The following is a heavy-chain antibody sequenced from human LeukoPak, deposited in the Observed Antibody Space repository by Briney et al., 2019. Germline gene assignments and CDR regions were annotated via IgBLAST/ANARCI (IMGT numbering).Heavy chain of an antibody. J-gene: IGHJ4*02. D-gene: IGHD4-23*01. CDR3: ARVGYGGRGVVVYYFDY. V-gene: IGHV4-59*01. Sequence: SETLSLTCTVSGGSISSYYWSWIRQPPGKGLEWIGYIYYSGSTNYNPSLESRVTISVDTSKNQFSLKPSSVTAADTAVYYCARVGYGGRGVVVYYFDYWGQGTLVTVSS. CDR1: GGSISSYY. CDR2: IYYSGST.